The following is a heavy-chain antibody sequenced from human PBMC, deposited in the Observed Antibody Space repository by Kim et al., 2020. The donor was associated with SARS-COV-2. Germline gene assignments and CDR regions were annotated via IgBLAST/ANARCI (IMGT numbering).Heavy chain of an antibody. V-gene: IGHV4-59*08. Sequence: SETLSLTYTVSGGSISSYYWSWIRQPPGKGLEWIGYIYYSGSTNYNPSLKSRVTISVDTSKNQFSLKLSSVTAADTAVYYCARQKAITIFGVVSLASTMDVWGKGTTVTVSS. J-gene: IGHJ6*03. CDR2: IYYSGST. CDR1: GGSISSYY. D-gene: IGHD3-3*01. CDR3: ARQKAITIFGVVSLASTMDV.